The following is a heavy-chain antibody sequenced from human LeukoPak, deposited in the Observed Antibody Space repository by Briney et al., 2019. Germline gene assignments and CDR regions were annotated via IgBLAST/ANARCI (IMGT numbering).Heavy chain of an antibody. Sequence: ASVTASCKASGYTFTSYGISWVRQAPGQGLEWMGWISAYNGNTNYAQKLQGRVTMTTDTSTSTAYMELRSLRSDDTAVYYCARDLRKWMTTVTTFWFDPWGQGTLVTVSS. J-gene: IGHJ5*02. D-gene: IGHD4-4*01. CDR1: GYTFTSYG. CDR3: ARDLRKWMTTVTTFWFDP. CDR2: ISAYNGNT. V-gene: IGHV1-18*01.